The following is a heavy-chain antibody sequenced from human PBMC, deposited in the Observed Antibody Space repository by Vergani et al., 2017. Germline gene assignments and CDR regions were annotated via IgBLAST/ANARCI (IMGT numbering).Heavy chain of an antibody. CDR2: IYYSGST. D-gene: IGHD4-17*01. CDR3: ARSWTTVTKSHGIFDY. V-gene: IGHV4-59*01. J-gene: IGHJ4*02. CDR1: GGSISSYY. Sequence: QVQLQESGPGLVKPSETLSLTCTVSGGSISSYYWSWIRQPPGKGLEWIGYIYYSGSTNYNPSLKSRVTISVDTSKNQFSLKLSSVTAADTAVYYCARSWTTVTKSHGIFDYWGQGTLVTVSS.